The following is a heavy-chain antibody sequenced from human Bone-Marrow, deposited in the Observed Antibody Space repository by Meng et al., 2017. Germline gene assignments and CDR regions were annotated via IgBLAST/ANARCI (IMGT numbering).Heavy chain of an antibody. V-gene: IGHV3-30*01. CDR3: AREPIPIAVAGYFDY. J-gene: IGHJ4*02. CDR1: GFTFSSYA. CDR2: ISYDGSNK. D-gene: IGHD6-19*01. Sequence: GESLKISCVASGFTFSSYAMHWVRQAPGKGLEWVAVISYDGSNKYYADSVKGRFTISRDNSKNTLYLQMNSLRAEDTAVYYCAREPIPIAVAGYFDYWGQGTLVTVSS.